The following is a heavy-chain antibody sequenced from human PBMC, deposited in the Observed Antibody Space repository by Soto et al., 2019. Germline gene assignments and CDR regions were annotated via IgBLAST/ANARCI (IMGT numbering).Heavy chain of an antibody. V-gene: IGHV3-23*01. CDR1: GFTFSSFA. D-gene: IGHD4-17*01. Sequence: GVSLRLSCAASGFTFSSFAMSWVRQPPGKGLEWVSTISGSSTTTYYADSVKGRFTISRDNSKNTLYLQMNGLRAEDTAVFYCAKDLYGDFDYWGQGTLVTVSS. CDR3: AKDLYGDFDY. CDR2: ISGSSTTT. J-gene: IGHJ4*02.